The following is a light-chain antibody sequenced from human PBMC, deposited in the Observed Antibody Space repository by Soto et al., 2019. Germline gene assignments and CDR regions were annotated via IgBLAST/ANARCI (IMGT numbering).Light chain of an antibody. CDR2: AAS. J-gene: IGKJ4*01. V-gene: IGKV1-27*01. CDR1: QGISNY. CDR3: QKYNSAPSLT. Sequence: DIQMTQSPSSLSASVGDRVTITCRASQGISNYLAWYQQKPGKVPKLLIYAASTLQSGVPSRFSGSGFWTDFTLTISSLQPEDVATYYCQKYNSAPSLTFGGGTKVEIK.